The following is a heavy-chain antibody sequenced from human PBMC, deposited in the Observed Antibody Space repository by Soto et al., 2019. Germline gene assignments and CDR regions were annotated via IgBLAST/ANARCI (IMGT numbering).Heavy chain of an antibody. CDR2: ISSGAITI. Sequence: GWSLRLSCAASGFTFSDYYMNWIRQAPGKGLEWVSYISSGAITIYYADSVKGRFTISRDNAKNSLYLQMNSLRAEDTAVYYCAGQYSSSSVEFWGQGTLVTVSS. CDR1: GFTFSDYY. V-gene: IGHV3-11*01. D-gene: IGHD6-6*01. J-gene: IGHJ4*02. CDR3: AGQYSSSSVEF.